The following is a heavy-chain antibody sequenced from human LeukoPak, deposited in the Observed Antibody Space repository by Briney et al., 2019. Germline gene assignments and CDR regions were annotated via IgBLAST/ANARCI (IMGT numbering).Heavy chain of an antibody. V-gene: IGHV3-30*03. J-gene: IGHJ4*02. CDR1: GFSFSSHA. CDR3: ARAHYNWNEPPFDH. Sequence: PGRSLRLSCAASGFSFSSHAMHWVRQAPGKGLEWVALISLDGGHKYFADSVKGRFTISRDNSKNTLYLQMNSLRPEDTAVYYCARAHYNWNEPPFDHWGQGVLVTVSS. D-gene: IGHD1-20*01. CDR2: ISLDGGHK.